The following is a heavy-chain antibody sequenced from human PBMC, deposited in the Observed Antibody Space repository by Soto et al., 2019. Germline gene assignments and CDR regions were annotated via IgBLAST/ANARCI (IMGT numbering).Heavy chain of an antibody. V-gene: IGHV3-33*01. Sequence: QVQLVESGGGVVQPGRSLRLSCAASGFTFSSYGMHWVRQAPGKGLEWVAVIWYDGSNKYYADSVKGRFTISRANSKNTLYLQMNSLRAEDTSVYYCARESEGYCSSNSCYAVNGRDVWVQGTTGTVSS. CDR1: GFTFSSYG. CDR2: IWYDGSNK. CDR3: ARESEGYCSSNSCYAVNGRDV. D-gene: IGHD2-2*01. J-gene: IGHJ6*02.